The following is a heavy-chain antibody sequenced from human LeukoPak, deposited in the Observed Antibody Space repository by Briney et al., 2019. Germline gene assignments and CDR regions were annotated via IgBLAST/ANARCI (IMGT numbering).Heavy chain of an antibody. D-gene: IGHD6-13*01. Sequence: ASVKVSCKASGYTVTSYAMHWVRQAPGQRLEWMGWINAGNGNTKYSQKFQGRVTITRDTSASTAYMELSSLRSEDTAVYYCARGPAAGACRYWGQGTLVTVSS. V-gene: IGHV1-3*01. CDR1: GYTVTSYA. CDR2: INAGNGNT. CDR3: ARGPAAGACRY. J-gene: IGHJ4*02.